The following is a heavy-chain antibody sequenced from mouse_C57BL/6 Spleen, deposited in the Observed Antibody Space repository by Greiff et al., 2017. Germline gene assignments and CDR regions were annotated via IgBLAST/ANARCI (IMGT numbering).Heavy chain of an antibody. V-gene: IGHV1-5*01. CDR1: GYTFTSYW. CDR2: IYPGHSDT. CDR3: TRRSNYGYFDV. D-gene: IGHD2-5*01. Sequence: VQLQQSGTVLARPGASVKMSCTTSGYTFTSYWMHWVKQRPGQGLEWIGAIYPGHSDTSYNQKFKGKAKLTAVTSASTAYMELSSLTNEDSAVYYCTRRSNYGYFDVWGTGTTVTVSS. J-gene: IGHJ1*03.